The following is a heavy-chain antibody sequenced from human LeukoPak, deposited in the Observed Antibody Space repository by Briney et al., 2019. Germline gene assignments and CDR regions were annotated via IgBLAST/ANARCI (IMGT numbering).Heavy chain of an antibody. V-gene: IGHV2-70*11. CDR1: GFSLTTSGMC. J-gene: IGHJ4*02. CDR3: ARIGGSYRYYFDY. CDR2: IDWDDDK. D-gene: IGHD3-16*02. Sequence: SGPALVKPRQTLTLTCTFSGFSLTTSGMCVSWIRQPPGKALEWLARIDWDDDKYYNASLETRLTISKDTSKNQVVLTMTNMDPVDTGNYYCARIGGSYRYYFDYLGQGTLVTVSS.